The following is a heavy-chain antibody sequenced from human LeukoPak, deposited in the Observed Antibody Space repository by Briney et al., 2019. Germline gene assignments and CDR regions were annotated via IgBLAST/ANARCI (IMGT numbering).Heavy chain of an antibody. CDR2: ISSSGSTI. D-gene: IGHD3/OR15-3a*01. Sequence: PGGSLRLSCASSGITFSDDYMSWICQAPGKGPEWLSYISSSGSTIYYADSVQGRFTISRDNTKNSLHLQMNSLRAEDTAVYYCARLGTGYSFDYWGQGTLVTVSS. CDR3: ARLGTGYSFDY. J-gene: IGHJ4*02. V-gene: IGHV3-11*01. CDR1: GITFSDDY.